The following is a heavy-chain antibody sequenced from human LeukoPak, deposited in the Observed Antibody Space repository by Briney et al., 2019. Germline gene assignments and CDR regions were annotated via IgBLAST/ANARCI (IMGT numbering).Heavy chain of an antibody. CDR1: GFTFSTYE. CDR3: TRNHNGLAY. Sequence: GRSLRLSCTASGFTFSTYEMYWVRQPPGKGLEWVAAISNDGNNKYYADSVRGRFTVTRDNSKNTLYLQMDSLRAEDTAAYYCTRNHNGLAYWGQGTLVTVSS. D-gene: IGHD3-3*02. CDR2: ISNDGNNK. V-gene: IGHV3-30*04. J-gene: IGHJ4*02.